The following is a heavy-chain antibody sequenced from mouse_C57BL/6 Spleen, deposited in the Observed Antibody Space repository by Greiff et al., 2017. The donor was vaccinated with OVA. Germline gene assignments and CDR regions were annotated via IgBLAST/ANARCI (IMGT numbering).Heavy chain of an antibody. V-gene: IGHV1-52*01. CDR2: IDPSDSET. Sequence: QVQLQQPGAELVRPGSSVKLSCKASGYTFTSYWMHWVQQRPIQGLEWIGNIDPSDSETPYNQKFKDKATLTVDKSSSTAYMQLSSLTSEDSAVYYCARGGSYGYFDVWGTGTTVTVSS. CDR3: ARGGSYGYFDV. D-gene: IGHD1-1*01. CDR1: GYTFTSYW. J-gene: IGHJ1*03.